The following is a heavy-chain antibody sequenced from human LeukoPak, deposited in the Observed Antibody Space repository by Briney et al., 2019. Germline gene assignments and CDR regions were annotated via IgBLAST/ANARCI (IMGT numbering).Heavy chain of an antibody. D-gene: IGHD3-10*01. V-gene: IGHV4-39*02. CDR3: ARVFGVSAAVDY. CDR1: GGSISSSSYY. J-gene: IGHJ4*02. CDR2: IYYSGST. Sequence: SETLSLTCTVSGGSISSSSYYWGWIRQPPGKGLEWIGSIYYSGSTYYNPSLKSRVTMSIDTSKNRFSLKLNSDTAADTAMYYCARVFGVSAAVDYWGQGTLVIVSS.